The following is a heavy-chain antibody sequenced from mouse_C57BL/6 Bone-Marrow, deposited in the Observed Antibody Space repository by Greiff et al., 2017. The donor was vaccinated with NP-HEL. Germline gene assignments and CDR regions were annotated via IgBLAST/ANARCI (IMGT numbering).Heavy chain of an antibody. J-gene: IGHJ2*01. Sequence: EVQLVESGPGLVKPSQSLSLTCSVTGYSITSGYYCNWIRQSPGNKLGWMCYISYDGSNNYNPSLKNRISITRDTSKNQFFLKLNSVTTEDTATYYCAEDLHPFDYWGQGTTLTVSS. V-gene: IGHV3-6*01. CDR2: ISYDGSN. CDR3: AEDLHPFDY. CDR1: GYSITSGYY.